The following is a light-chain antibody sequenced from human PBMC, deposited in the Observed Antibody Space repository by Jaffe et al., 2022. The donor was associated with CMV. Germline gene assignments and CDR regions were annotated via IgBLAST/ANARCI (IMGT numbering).Light chain of an antibody. CDR1: QSLLHSNGYNY. V-gene: IGKV2-28*01. CDR2: LGS. J-gene: IGKJ1*01. Sequence: DIVMTQSPLSLPVTPGEPASISCRSSQSLLHSNGYNYLNWYLQKPGQSPHLLIYLGSNRASGVPDRFSGSGSGTDFTLKINRVEADDVGIYYCMQALQTPPWTFGQGTKVEIK. CDR3: MQALQTPPWT.